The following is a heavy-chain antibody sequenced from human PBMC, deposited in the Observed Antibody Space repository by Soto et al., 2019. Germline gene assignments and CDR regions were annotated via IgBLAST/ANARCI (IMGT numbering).Heavy chain of an antibody. J-gene: IGHJ3*02. D-gene: IGHD3-22*01. CDR3: AHSGRYYYDSSGWKKNLEGDAFDI. Sequence: QITLKESGPTLVKPTQTLTLTCIFSGFSLSTSGVGVGWIRQPPGKALEWLALIYWDDDKRYSPSLTSRLTITKDTSKNQVVLTMTNMDPVDTGTYYCAHSGRYYYDSSGWKKNLEGDAFDIWGQGTMVTVSS. CDR2: IYWDDDK. V-gene: IGHV2-5*02. CDR1: GFSLSTSGVG.